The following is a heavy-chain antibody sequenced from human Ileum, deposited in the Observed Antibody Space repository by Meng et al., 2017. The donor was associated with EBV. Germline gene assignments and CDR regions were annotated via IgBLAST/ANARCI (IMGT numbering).Heavy chain of an antibody. Sequence: QVQLVQSGAEVKKPGASGKVSCXXXXYTFTDCYIHWLRQAPGQELEWMGRINPSSGGTNYAQKFRGRVSMTRDTSISTAYMELSSLRSDDTAVFYCAIVPTHCRSTSCYPFDFDYWGQGTLVTVSS. J-gene: IGHJ4*02. CDR2: INPSSGGT. CDR3: AIVPTHCRSTSCYPFDFDY. D-gene: IGHD2-2*01. V-gene: IGHV1-2*06. CDR1: XYTFTDCY.